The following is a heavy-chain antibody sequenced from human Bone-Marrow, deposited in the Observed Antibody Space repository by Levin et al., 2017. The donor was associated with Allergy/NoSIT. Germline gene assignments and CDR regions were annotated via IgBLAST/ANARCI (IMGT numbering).Heavy chain of an antibody. J-gene: IGHJ4*02. CDR3: VREREHYYESGGMASAFDF. Sequence: PGGSLRLSCATSGFTFSDYGMHWVRQAPGKGLEWVAFISYSGRDKYYADSVKGRFTISRDSSRNTLYMQLNSLRVEDAALYYCVREREHYYESGGMASAFDFWGQGTLVTVSS. D-gene: IGHD3-22*01. CDR2: ISYSGRDK. CDR1: GFTFSDYG. V-gene: IGHV3-30*03.